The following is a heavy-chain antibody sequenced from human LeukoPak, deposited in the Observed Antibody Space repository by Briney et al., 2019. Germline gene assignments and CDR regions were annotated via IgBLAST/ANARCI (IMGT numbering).Heavy chain of an antibody. J-gene: IGHJ5*02. Sequence: SETLSLTCTVSGGSISSYYWSWIRQPPGKGLEWIGYIYYSGSTNYNPSLKSRVTISVDTSKNQFSLKLSSVTAADTAVYYCARDHVGDNWFDPWGQVTLVTVSS. CDR3: ARDHVGDNWFDP. CDR1: GGSISSYY. CDR2: IYYSGST. D-gene: IGHD3-16*01. V-gene: IGHV4-59*01.